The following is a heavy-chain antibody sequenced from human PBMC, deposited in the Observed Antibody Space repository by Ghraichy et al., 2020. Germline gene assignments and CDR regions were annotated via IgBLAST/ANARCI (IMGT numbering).Heavy chain of an antibody. D-gene: IGHD3-10*01. CDR3: AKAFSYASDNYYNAFDI. CDR1: GFTFSYYA. J-gene: IGHJ3*02. V-gene: IGHV3-23*01. Sequence: GESLNISCAASGFTFSYYAMTWVRQAPGKGLEWVSSISGSGNTHYADSVKGRFTISRDNPKNTLDLQMNSLRAEDTAVFYCAKAFSYASDNYYNAFDIWGQGTMVTVSS. CDR2: ISGSGNT.